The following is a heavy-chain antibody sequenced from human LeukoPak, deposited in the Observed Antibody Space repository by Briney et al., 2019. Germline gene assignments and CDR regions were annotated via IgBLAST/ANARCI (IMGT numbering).Heavy chain of an antibody. J-gene: IGHJ5*02. CDR2: ISYSGST. D-gene: IGHD5-24*01. CDR3: ARRGVEMAPVRPDNWFDP. CDR1: GGSISSSY. Sequence: SETLSLTCTVSGGSISSSYWGWMRQPPGKGLEWIRYISYSGSTKYNPSLKSRVTLSVDTSKNQFSLKVNSVTAADTAVYYCARRGVEMAPVRPDNWFDPWGQGTLVTVSS. V-gene: IGHV4-59*08.